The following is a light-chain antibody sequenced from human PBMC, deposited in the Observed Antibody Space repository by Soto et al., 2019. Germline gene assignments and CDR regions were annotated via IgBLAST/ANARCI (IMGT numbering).Light chain of an antibody. V-gene: IGKV1-27*01. CDR1: QDISNY. Sequence: DIQVTQSPSSLSASVGDRVTITCRSSQDISNYLAWYQQTPGKVPKLLMYTSSTLQSGVPSRFSGSGSGTDFTLTISSLQPEDVATYYCQQYNSALTFGQRTRLEIK. J-gene: IGKJ5*01. CDR2: TSS. CDR3: QQYNSALT.